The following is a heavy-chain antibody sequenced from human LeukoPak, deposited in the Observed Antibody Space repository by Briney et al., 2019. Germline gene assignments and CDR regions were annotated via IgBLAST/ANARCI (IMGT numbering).Heavy chain of an antibody. CDR3: AKSYYYDSSDY. CDR2: ISYDGSNK. V-gene: IGHV3-30*18. D-gene: IGHD3-22*01. Sequence: GGSLRLSCAASGFTFSNAWMSWVRQAPGKGLEWVAVISYDGSNKYYADSVKGRFTISRDNSKNTLYLQMNSLRAEDTAVYYCAKSYYYDSSDYWGQGTLVTVSS. J-gene: IGHJ4*02. CDR1: GFTFSNAW.